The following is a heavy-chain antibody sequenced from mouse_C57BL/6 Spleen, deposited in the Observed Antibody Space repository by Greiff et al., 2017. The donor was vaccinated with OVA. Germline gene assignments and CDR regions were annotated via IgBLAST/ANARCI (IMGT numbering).Heavy chain of an antibody. Sequence: QVQLQQSGAELMKPGASVKLSCKATGYTFTGYWIEWVKQRPGHGLEWIGEILPGSGSTNYNEKFKGKATFNADTSSNTAYMQLSSLTTEDSAIYYWAGPSTTVPYYFDYWGQGTTLTVSS. D-gene: IGHD1-1*01. CDR1: GYTFTGYW. CDR2: ILPGSGST. CDR3: AGPSTTVPYYFDY. J-gene: IGHJ2*01. V-gene: IGHV1-9*01.